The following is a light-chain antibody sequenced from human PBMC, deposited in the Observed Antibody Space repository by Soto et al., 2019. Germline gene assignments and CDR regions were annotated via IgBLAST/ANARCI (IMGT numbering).Light chain of an antibody. CDR3: SSFSSDSTPLV. J-gene: IGLJ2*01. CDR2: EVT. V-gene: IGLV2-14*01. CDR1: SSDVGIYDY. Sequence: QSVLTQPASVSGSPGQSISISCTGTSSDVGIYDYVSWYQHHPGKAPKLMVYEVTNRPSGVSNRFSGSKSGNTASLTISGXXXXXXXXXXCSSFSSDSTPLVFGGGTKVTVL.